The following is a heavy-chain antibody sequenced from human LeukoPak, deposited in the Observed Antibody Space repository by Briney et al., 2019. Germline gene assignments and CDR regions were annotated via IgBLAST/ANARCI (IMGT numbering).Heavy chain of an antibody. CDR3: ARAEGWLPPYNFDY. J-gene: IGHJ4*02. V-gene: IGHV1-2*02. CDR1: GYTFTGYY. CDR2: INPNNGGT. D-gene: IGHD5-24*01. Sequence: ASVKVSCKASGYTFTGYYMRWVRQAPGQGLEWMGWINPNNGGTNYAQKFQGRVTMTRDTSISTAYMELSRLKSDDTAVYYCARAEGWLPPYNFDYWGQGTLVTVSS.